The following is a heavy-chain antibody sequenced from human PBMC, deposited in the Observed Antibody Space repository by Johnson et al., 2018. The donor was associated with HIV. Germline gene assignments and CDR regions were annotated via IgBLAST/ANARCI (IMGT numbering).Heavy chain of an antibody. J-gene: IGHJ3*02. CDR3: AREDQDAFDI. CDR2: MSYDGSNK. Sequence: QVQLVESGGGVVQPGRSLRLSCVASGFTLSTYGMHWVRQAPGKGLEWVAVMSYDGSNKYYADSVKGRFTISRDSSKNSLYLQMNSLRAEDTAVYYCAREDQDAFDIWGQGTMVTVSS. V-gene: IGHV3-30*03. CDR1: GFTLSTYG.